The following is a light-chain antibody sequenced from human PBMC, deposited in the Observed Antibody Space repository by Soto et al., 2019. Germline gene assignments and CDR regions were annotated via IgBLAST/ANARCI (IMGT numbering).Light chain of an antibody. Sequence: QSVLTQPASVSGSPGQSITISCSGTSSDICAYDLVSWYQQHPGRAPKLIIYEFSHRFSGLSYRFSGSKSGNTASLTISGLQAEDEGDYYCTSFAPGRIYVFGSGSKVTVL. V-gene: IGLV2-14*03. CDR1: SSDICAYDL. CDR3: TSFAPGRIYV. J-gene: IGLJ1*01. CDR2: EFS.